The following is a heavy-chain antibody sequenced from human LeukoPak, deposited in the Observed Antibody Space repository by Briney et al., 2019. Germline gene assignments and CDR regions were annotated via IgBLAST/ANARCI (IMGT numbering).Heavy chain of an antibody. V-gene: IGHV3-66*01. CDR2: IYSGGST. D-gene: IGHD1-1*01. Sequence: GGSLRLSCAASGFTVSSNYMSWVRQAPGKGLEWVSAIYSGGSTYYADSVKGRFTISRDNSKNTLYLQMNSLRAEDTAVYYCARGYKKAPFDYWGQGTLVTVSS. J-gene: IGHJ4*02. CDR3: ARGYKKAPFDY. CDR1: GFTVSSNY.